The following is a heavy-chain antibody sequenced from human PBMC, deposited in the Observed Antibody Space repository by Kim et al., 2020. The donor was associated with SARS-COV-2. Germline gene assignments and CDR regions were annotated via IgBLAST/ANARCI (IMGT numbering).Heavy chain of an antibody. J-gene: IGHJ4*02. D-gene: IGHD1-26*01. CDR3: ARDCRVLGATTVTARLFDY. V-gene: IGHV3-33*01. Sequence: GGSLRLSCAASGFTFSSYGMHWVRQAPGKGLEWVAVIWYDGSNKYYADSVKGRFTISRDNSKNTLYLQMNSLRAEDTAVYYCARDCRVLGATTVTARLFDYWGQGTLVTVSS. CDR2: IWYDGSNK. CDR1: GFTFSSYG.